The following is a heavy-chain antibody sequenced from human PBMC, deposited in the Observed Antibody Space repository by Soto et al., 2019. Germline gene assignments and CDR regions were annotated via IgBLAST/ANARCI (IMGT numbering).Heavy chain of an antibody. V-gene: IGHV4-59*08. CDR1: GGSISSYY. D-gene: IGHD2-2*01. CDR3: ARAPPQCSSTSRYRGWFDP. Sequence: QVQLQESGPGLVKPSETLSLTCTVSGGSISSYYWSWIRQPPGKGLEWIGYIYYSGSTNYNPSLRSRVTISVATSKNQCSLRLSSVTAADTAVYYCARAPPQCSSTSRYRGWFDPWGQGTLVTVSS. CDR2: IYYSGST. J-gene: IGHJ5*02.